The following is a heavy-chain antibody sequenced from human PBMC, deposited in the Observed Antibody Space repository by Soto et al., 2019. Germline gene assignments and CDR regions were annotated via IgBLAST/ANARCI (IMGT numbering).Heavy chain of an antibody. V-gene: IGHV1-18*01. D-gene: IGHD3-10*01. CDR1: GYTFTSYG. J-gene: IGHJ4*02. Sequence: GASVKVSCKASGYTFTSYGISWVRQAPGQGLEWMGWISAYNGNTNYAQKLQGRVTMTTDTSTSTAYMELRSLRSDDTAVYYCAREPPPRTYYYGSGPLGYFDYWGQGP. CDR3: AREPPPRTYYYGSGPLGYFDY. CDR2: ISAYNGNT.